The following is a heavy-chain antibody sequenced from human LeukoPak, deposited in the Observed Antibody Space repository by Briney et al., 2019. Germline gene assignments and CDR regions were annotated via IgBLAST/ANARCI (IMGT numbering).Heavy chain of an antibody. CDR2: IYYSGST. CDR3: ASGGGAFDI. J-gene: IGHJ3*02. CDR1: GGSLSSSSYY. V-gene: IGHV4-39*01. Sequence: SETLSLTCTVSGGSLSSSSYYWGWIRQPPGKGLEGCGSIYYSGSTHYNPSLKTRVTISVDTSKNQFSLKLSSVTAADTAVYYCASGGGAFDIWGQGTMVTVSS. D-gene: IGHD2-15*01.